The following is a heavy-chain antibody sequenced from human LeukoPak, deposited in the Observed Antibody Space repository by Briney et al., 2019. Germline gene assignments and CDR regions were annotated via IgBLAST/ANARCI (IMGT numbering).Heavy chain of an antibody. CDR2: IYYSGTT. D-gene: IGHD2-2*01. Sequence: RPSETLSLTCGVSGGSIDITNYWSWVRQAPGKGLEWIGSIYYSGTTYYNPSLKSRVTISVDTSKNQFSLKLSSVTAADTAVYYCARLYLRADYGMDVWGQGTTVTVSS. CDR1: GGSIDITNY. J-gene: IGHJ6*02. CDR3: ARLYLRADYGMDV. V-gene: IGHV4-39*01.